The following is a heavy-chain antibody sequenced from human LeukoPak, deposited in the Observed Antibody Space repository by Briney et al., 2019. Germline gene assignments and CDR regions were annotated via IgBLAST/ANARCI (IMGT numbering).Heavy chain of an antibody. CDR2: MYISGET. CDR1: GGSITSYY. V-gene: IGHV4-4*07. CDR3: ASGIQTQGNNF. Sequence: SETLFPTFTVSGGSITSYYWTWIRQPAGKGLEWVGRMYISGETNYNPSLNNRATLSLDTSKNQFSLKLRSLTAADTAVYYCASGIQTQGNNFWGQGTLVTVSS. J-gene: IGHJ4*02. D-gene: IGHD4-23*01.